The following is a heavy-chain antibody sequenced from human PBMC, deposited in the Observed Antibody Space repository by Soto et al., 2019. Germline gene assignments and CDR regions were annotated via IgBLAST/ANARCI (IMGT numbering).Heavy chain of an antibody. CDR1: GYIFTYSG. D-gene: IGHD3-10*01. V-gene: IGHV1-18*01. J-gene: IGHJ5*02. CDR2: ISAYNGNT. CDR3: ASGGHKFLPPYNGVDP. Sequence: QVQLVQSGAEVKKPGASVKVSCKASGYIFTYSGITWVRQAPGQGLEWMGWISAYNGNTDFAQNLQGRVTITTDTSTSTVYMELRSLTFDDTAVYYCASGGHKFLPPYNGVDPWVQGTLVTVSS.